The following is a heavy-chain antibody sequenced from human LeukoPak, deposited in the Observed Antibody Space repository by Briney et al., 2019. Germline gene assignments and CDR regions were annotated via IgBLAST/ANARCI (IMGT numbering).Heavy chain of an antibody. CDR2: INPSGGST. D-gene: IGHD4-23*01. CDR3: ARCASTVVTRYYFDY. J-gene: IGHJ4*02. V-gene: IGHV1-46*01. Sequence: ASVEVSRKASGYTFTSYYMHWVRQAPGQGLEWMGIINPSGGSTSYAQKFQGRVTMTRDMSTSTVYMELSSLRSEDTAVYYCARCASTVVTRYYFDYWGQGTLVTVSS. CDR1: GYTFTSYY.